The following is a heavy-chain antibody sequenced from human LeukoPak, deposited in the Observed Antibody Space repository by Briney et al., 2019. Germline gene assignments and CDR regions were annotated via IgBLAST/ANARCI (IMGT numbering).Heavy chain of an antibody. J-gene: IGHJ6*02. V-gene: IGHV4-39*07. CDR2: IYNSGTT. Sequence: PSETLSLTCTVYGGSISSSSYYWGWIRQSPGKGLEWMGSIYNSGTTYYNPSLQSRVTISVDTSKNQFSLKLSSVTAADSAVYYCARDSSWYVPHRYYSGMDVWGQGTTVTLSS. D-gene: IGHD6-13*01. CDR1: GGSISSSSYY. CDR3: ARDSSWYVPHRYYSGMDV.